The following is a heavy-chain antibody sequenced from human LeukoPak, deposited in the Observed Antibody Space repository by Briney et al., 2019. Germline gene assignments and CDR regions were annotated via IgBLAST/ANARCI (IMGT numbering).Heavy chain of an antibody. CDR3: ARGGAVAGPSPDY. D-gene: IGHD6-19*01. CDR2: ISSSSSYI. V-gene: IGHV3-21*01. J-gene: IGHJ4*02. Sequence: GGSLRLSCAASGFIFSSYIMNWVRQAPGKGLEWVSSISSSSSYIYYADSVKGRFTISRDNAKNSLYLQMNSLRAEDTAVYYCARGGAVAGPSPDYWGQGTLVTVSS. CDR1: GFIFSSYI.